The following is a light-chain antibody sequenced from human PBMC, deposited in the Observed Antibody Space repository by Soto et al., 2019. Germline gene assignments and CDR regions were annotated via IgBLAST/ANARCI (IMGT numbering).Light chain of an antibody. Sequence: SALAQPASVSGSPGQSITIACTGTSSDVGIYNYVSWYQQHQGKAPKLMIYQVTNRPSGVSKRFSGSKSGHTASLPTSGLHAEDEADYYCSSYTGSTNYVFGTGTKVTVL. CDR1: SSDVGIYNY. CDR2: QVT. V-gene: IGLV2-14*01. CDR3: SSYTGSTNYV. J-gene: IGLJ1*01.